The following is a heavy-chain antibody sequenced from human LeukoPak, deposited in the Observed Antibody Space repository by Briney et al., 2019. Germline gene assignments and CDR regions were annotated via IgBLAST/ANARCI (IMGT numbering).Heavy chain of an antibody. CDR2: ISGSGGST. CDR1: GFTFNSYA. CDR3: ERDASVGAAYLDL. Sequence: GGSLRLSCAASGFTFNSYAMSWVRHAPGKGPEWVSAISGSGGSTYYADSVKGRFTISRDNSKKTLSLQLTTMSPDDKDVYFCERDASVGAAYLDLWGQGALVAVSS. V-gene: IGHV3-23*01. J-gene: IGHJ4*02. D-gene: IGHD2-15*01.